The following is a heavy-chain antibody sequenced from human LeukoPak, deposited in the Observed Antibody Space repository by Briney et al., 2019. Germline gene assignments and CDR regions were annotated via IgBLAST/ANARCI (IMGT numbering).Heavy chain of an antibody. D-gene: IGHD3-10*01. Sequence: ASVKVSCKVSGYTLTELSMHWVRQAPGKGLEWMGGFDPEDGETIYAQKFQGRVTMTEDTSTDTAYMKLSSLRSEDTAVYYCATDGSGKGDYYYGMDVWGKGTTVTVSS. CDR1: GYTLTELS. J-gene: IGHJ6*04. V-gene: IGHV1-24*01. CDR2: FDPEDGET. CDR3: ATDGSGKGDYYYGMDV.